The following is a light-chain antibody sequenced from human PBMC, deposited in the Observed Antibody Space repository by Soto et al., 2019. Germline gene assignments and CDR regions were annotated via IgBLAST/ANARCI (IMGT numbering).Light chain of an antibody. CDR1: SSNIGAGYN. J-gene: IGLJ3*02. CDR2: ADS. Sequence: QSVLTQPPSVSGAPGQRVTISCTGSSSNIGAGYNVHWYQQVPGTAPKLLIYADSNRPSGVPDRFSGSKSGTSASLAITGLQAEDEADYYCQSYDSSLSGWLFGGGTKLTVL. CDR3: QSYDSSLSGWL. V-gene: IGLV1-40*01.